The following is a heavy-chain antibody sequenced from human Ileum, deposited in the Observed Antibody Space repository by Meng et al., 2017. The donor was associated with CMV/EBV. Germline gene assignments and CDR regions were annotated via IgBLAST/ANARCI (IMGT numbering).Heavy chain of an antibody. V-gene: IGHV4-4*07. D-gene: IGHD3-22*01. Sequence: QVPLYESVPGLVRPSETLSLTCTVSGDSISNYYWSGIRHPAGKKLEWIGRISPSGNTNYTPSLKNRVIMSLDTSNNQFFLKLTSVTAADTALYYCARGESRGYYYFDYWGQGILVTVSS. CDR1: GDSISNYY. CDR2: ISPSGNT. J-gene: IGHJ4*02. CDR3: ARGESRGYYYFDY.